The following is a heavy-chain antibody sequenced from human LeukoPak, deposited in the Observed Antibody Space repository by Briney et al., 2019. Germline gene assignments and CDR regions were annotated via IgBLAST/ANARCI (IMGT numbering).Heavy chain of an antibody. CDR3: TRTHSYGAPYFDY. J-gene: IGHJ4*02. Sequence: GGSLRLSCTASGFTFGDYAVSWFRQAPGKGLEWVGFIRSKVYGETPQYAASVKGRFIISRDDSKSIAYLQMNSLKTEDTAVYYCTRTHSYGAPYFDYWGQGTLVTVSS. CDR2: IRSKVYGETP. CDR1: GFTFGDYA. D-gene: IGHD5-18*01. V-gene: IGHV3-49*03.